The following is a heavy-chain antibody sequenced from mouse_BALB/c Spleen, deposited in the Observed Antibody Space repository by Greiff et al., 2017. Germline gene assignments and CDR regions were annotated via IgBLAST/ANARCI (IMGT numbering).Heavy chain of an antibody. CDR1: GFSLTSYG. CDR2: IWAGGST. D-gene: IGHD2-10*02. Sequence: QVQLQQSGPGLVAPSQSLSITCTVSGFSLTSYGVHWVRQPPGKGLEWLGVIWAGGSTNYNSALMSRLSISKDNSKSQVFLKMNSLQTDDTAMYYCAREIRYGNYYFDYWGQGTTLTVSS. J-gene: IGHJ2*01. V-gene: IGHV2-9*02. CDR3: AREIRYGNYYFDY.